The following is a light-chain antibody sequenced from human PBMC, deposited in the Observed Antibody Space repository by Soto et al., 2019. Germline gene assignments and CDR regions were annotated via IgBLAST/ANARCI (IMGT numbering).Light chain of an antibody. CDR1: ISDVGSSGP. J-gene: IGLJ1*01. V-gene: IGLV2-14*02. CDR3: SSYTNINTRACV. Sequence: QSALTQPASVSGSPGQSITISCSGSISDVGSSGPVSWYQHHPGKAPKLIIYEVTDRPSGVSNRFSGSKSGNTASLTISGLQAEDEAEYYCSSYTNINTRACVFGTGTKVTVL. CDR2: EVT.